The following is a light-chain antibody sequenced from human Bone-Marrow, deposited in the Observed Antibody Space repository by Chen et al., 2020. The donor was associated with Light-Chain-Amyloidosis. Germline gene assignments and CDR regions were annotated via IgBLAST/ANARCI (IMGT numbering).Light chain of an antibody. Sequence: QSALTQPASVSGAPGQSVTISCTGTSSVVGGDNHVSWYQQHPDKAPKLMIYAVTNRPSWVPDRFSGSKSDNTASLTISGLQTEDEADYFCSSYTITNTHVFGSGTRVTVL. CDR1: SSVVGGDNH. CDR3: SSYTITNTHV. CDR2: AVT. J-gene: IGLJ1*01. V-gene: IGLV2-14*01.